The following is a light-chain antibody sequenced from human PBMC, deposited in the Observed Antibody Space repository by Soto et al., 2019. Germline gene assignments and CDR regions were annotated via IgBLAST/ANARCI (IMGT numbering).Light chain of an antibody. V-gene: IGLV2-14*01. CDR3: SSYTSSSTLHV. CDR1: SSDVGGYNY. Sequence: QSALTQPVSVSGSPGQSITLSCTGTSSDVGGYNYVSWYQQHPGKAPKLMIYDVSNRPSGVSNRFSGSKSGNTASLTISGLQAEDEADYYCSSYTSSSTLHVFGTGTKVTVL. J-gene: IGLJ1*01. CDR2: DVS.